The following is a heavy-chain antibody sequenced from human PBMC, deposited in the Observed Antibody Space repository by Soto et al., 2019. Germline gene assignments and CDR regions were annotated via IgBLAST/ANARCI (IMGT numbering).Heavy chain of an antibody. CDR1: GYSFTSYW. J-gene: IGHJ6*02. CDR3: ARQAHEETEWLVLFYGMDV. V-gene: IGHV5-51*01. Sequence: PGESLKISCKGSGYSFTSYWIGWVRQMPGKGLEWMGIIYPGDSDTRYSPSFQGQVTISADKSISTAYLQWSSLKASDTAMYYCARQAHEETEWLVLFYGMDVWGQGTTVTVSS. CDR2: IYPGDSDT. D-gene: IGHD6-19*01.